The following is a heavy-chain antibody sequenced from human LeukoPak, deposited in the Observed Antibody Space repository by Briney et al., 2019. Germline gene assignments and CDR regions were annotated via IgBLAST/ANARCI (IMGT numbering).Heavy chain of an antibody. J-gene: IGHJ4*02. CDR2: IVGSGVTT. D-gene: IGHD5-18*01. V-gene: IGHV3-23*01. Sequence: PGGSLRLSCVASGFPFSNYGMNWVRPAPGKGLGWGSGIVGSGVTTYYADSVKGRFTISRDNSKNTLYLHMNGLRVEDTAIYYCARDERWIQFNYWGQGTLVTVSS. CDR3: ARDERWIQFNY. CDR1: GFPFSNYG.